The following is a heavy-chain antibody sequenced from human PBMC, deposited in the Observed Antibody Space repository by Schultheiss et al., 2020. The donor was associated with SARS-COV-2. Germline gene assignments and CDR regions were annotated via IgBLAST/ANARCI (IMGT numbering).Heavy chain of an antibody. J-gene: IGHJ6*02. Sequence: GGSLRLSCAASGFTFSSYAMSWVRQAPGKGLEWVAVISYDGSNKYYADSVKGRFTISRDNSKNTLYLQMNSLRAEDTAVYYCARVGWGTWNYANGMDVWGQGTTVTVSS. CDR1: GFTFSSYA. V-gene: IGHV3-30-3*01. CDR3: ARVGWGTWNYANGMDV. D-gene: IGHD1-7*01. CDR2: ISYDGSNK.